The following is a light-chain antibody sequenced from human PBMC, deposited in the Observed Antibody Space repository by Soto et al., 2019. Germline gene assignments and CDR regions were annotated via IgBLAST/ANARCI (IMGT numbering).Light chain of an antibody. J-gene: IGKJ4*01. CDR2: AAS. CDR3: LQDYIYPLT. CDR1: QAIRND. V-gene: IGKV1-6*01. Sequence: AVQMTQSPSSLSACVGDRVTITCRAGQAIRNDVGWYQQKPGKAPKLLIYAASSLQSGVPSRFSGSGSGTDFTLTISSLQPEDFATYYCLQDYIYPLTFGGGTKVEIK.